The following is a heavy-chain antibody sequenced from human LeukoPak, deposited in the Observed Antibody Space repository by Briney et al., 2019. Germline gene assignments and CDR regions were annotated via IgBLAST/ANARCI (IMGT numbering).Heavy chain of an antibody. CDR3: AKDHGDCSSTSCYEYYFDY. CDR2: ITSGSDTM. D-gene: IGHD2-2*01. CDR1: GFPFSTYS. J-gene: IGHJ4*02. Sequence: GGSLRLSCAASGFPFSTYSMNWVRQAPGKGLEWVSYITSGSDTMFYADSVKGRFTISRENAENSMYLQMNSLRAEDTAVYYCAKDHGDCSSTSCYEYYFDYWGQGTLVTVSS. V-gene: IGHV3-48*04.